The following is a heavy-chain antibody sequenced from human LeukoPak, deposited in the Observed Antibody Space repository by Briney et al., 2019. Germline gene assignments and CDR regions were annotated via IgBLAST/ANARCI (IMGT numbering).Heavy chain of an antibody. CDR2: IIPIFGTA. CDR1: GGTFSSYA. CDR3: ARGDAYYGSGSYYNAVDY. V-gene: IGHV1-69*13. Sequence: ASVKVSCKASGGTFSSYAISWVRQAPGQGLEWMGGIIPIFGTANYAQKFQGRVTITADESTSTAYMELSSLRSEDTAVYYCARGDAYYGSGSYYNAVDYWGQGTLVTVSS. J-gene: IGHJ4*02. D-gene: IGHD3-10*01.